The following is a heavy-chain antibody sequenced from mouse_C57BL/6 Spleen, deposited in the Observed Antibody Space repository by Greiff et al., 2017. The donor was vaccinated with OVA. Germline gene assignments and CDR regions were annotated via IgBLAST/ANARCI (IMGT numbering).Heavy chain of an antibody. D-gene: IGHD1-1*01. CDR2: IDPSDSYT. CDR3: ARGPLRSWYFDV. CDR1: GYTFTSYW. Sequence: QVQLQQPGAELVMPGASVKLSCKASGYTFTSYWMHWVKQRPGQGLEWIGEIDPSDSYTNYNQKFKGKSTLTVDKSSSTAYMQLSSLTSEDSAVYYCARGPLRSWYFDVWGTGTTVTVSS. V-gene: IGHV1-69*01. J-gene: IGHJ1*03.